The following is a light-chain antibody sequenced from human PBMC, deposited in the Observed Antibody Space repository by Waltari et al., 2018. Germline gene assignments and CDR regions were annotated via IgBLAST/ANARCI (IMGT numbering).Light chain of an antibody. J-gene: IGLJ2*01. CDR2: DVS. V-gene: IGLV2-11*01. CDR1: SSDVGGYNY. Sequence: QSALTQPRSVSGSPGQSVTISCPGTSSDVGGYNYVSWYQQHPVKAPKLIIYDVSKRPSGVPDRFSGSKSGNTASLTISGLQAEDEADYYCCSYAGSYTFVVFGGGTKLTVL. CDR3: CSYAGSYTFVV.